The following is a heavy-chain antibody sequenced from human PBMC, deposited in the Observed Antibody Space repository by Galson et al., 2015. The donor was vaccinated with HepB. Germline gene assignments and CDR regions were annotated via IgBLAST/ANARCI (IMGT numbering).Heavy chain of an antibody. CDR2: INQDGSDK. Sequence: SLRLSCAASGFTFSNYWMNWVRQAPGKGLEWVANINQDGSDKNFVDSVKGRFTISRDNARNSLFLQMNSLRAEDTALYYCARDRGLGAYDYSYFYGMDVWGQGTTVTVSS. D-gene: IGHD4-17*01. J-gene: IGHJ6*02. CDR3: ARDRGLGAYDYSYFYGMDV. V-gene: IGHV3-7*03. CDR1: GFTFSNYW.